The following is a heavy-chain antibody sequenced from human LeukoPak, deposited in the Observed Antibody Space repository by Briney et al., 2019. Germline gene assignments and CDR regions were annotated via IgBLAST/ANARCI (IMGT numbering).Heavy chain of an antibody. CDR2: IKEDGSEK. J-gene: IGHJ4*02. V-gene: IGHV3-7*03. CDR3: ARALSG. CDR1: GFTFSNYW. D-gene: IGHD3-3*01. Sequence: GGSLRPSCAASGFTFSNYWMHWVRQAPGKGLEWVANIKEDGSEKYYVDSVKGRFSISRDNAKNSLYLQMNSLRVEDTAVYYCARALSGWGQGTLVTVSS.